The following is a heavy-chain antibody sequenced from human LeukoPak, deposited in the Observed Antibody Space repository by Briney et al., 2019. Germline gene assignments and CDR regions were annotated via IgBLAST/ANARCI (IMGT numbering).Heavy chain of an antibody. Sequence: SETLSLTCAVYGGSFSGYYWSWIRQPPGKGLEWIGEINHSGSTNYNPSLKSRVTISVDTSKNQFSLKLSSVTAADTAVYYCARAYGDSRYYFDYWGQGTLVTVSS. CDR1: GGSFSGYY. V-gene: IGHV4-34*01. D-gene: IGHD4-17*01. CDR2: INHSGST. CDR3: ARAYGDSRYYFDY. J-gene: IGHJ4*02.